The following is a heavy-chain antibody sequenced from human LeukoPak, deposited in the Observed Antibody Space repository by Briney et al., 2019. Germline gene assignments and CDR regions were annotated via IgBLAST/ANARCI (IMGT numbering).Heavy chain of an antibody. V-gene: IGHV5-51*01. CDR3: AIRSYYDTRGYYYFDH. J-gene: IGHJ4*02. Sequence: GESLKISCKGSGYTFSNYWIAWVRQMPGKGLEWMGIIYPADSDSRYSPSFQGQVTISVDRSINTAYLQWSSLKASDTAMYYCAIRSYYDTRGYYYFDHWGQGTLVTVSA. D-gene: IGHD3-22*01. CDR2: IYPADSDS. CDR1: GYTFSNYW.